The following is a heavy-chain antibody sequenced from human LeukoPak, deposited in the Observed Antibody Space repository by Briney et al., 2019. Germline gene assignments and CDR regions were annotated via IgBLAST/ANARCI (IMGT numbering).Heavy chain of an antibody. V-gene: IGHV3-33*01. CDR2: IYYDGSSK. CDR1: GFTFSSYG. Sequence: GGSLRLSCAASGFTFSSYGMHWVRQAPGKGLEWVTLIYYDGSSKYYADFVKGRFTISRDNSKNTVYLQMNSLRAEDTAVYYCARDHDYGDYLFDYWGQGTLVTVSS. D-gene: IGHD4-17*01. J-gene: IGHJ4*02. CDR3: ARDHDYGDYLFDY.